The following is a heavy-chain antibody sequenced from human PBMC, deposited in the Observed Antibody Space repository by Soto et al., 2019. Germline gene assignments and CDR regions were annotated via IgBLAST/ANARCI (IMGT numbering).Heavy chain of an antibody. CDR1: GYTLTRYT. CDR3: ARGIATGQLDP. V-gene: IGHV1-3*01. D-gene: IGHD2-15*01. CDR2: INPDNGNT. Sequence: QVQLVQSGAEVKKPGASVKISCKASGYTLTRYTMNWVRQAPGQRLEWMGWINPDNGNTKSSQKFQDRVIITRDTSESKAYMDLSSLRSEDTAVYYCARGIATGQLDPWGQGTLVTVSS. J-gene: IGHJ5*02.